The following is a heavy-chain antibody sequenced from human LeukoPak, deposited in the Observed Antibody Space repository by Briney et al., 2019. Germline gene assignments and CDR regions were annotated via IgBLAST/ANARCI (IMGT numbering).Heavy chain of an antibody. CDR1: GGSISSGDYY. D-gene: IGHD3-10*01. V-gene: IGHV4-30-4*01. J-gene: IGHJ4*02. CDR2: IYYSGST. CDR3: ARHRTSASGSYDY. Sequence: SETLSLTCTVSGGSISSGDYYWSWIRQPPGKGLEWIGYIYYSGSTYYNPSLKSRVTISVDTSKNQFSLKLSSVTAADTAVYYCARHRTSASGSYDYWGQRPLVTVSS.